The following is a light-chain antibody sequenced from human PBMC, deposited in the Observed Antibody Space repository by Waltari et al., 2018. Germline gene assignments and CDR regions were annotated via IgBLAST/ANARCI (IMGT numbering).Light chain of an antibody. CDR3: SSHTATVPHV. CDR1: SNDVGGYGY. Sequence: QSALTQPASVSGSPGQSITISCTGTSNDVGGYGYVSWYQQYPGKAPKLIIYEGSYRPSGISTRFSGSKSGNTASLTISGLQAEDEADYYCSSHTATVPHVFGTGTRVTVV. J-gene: IGLJ1*01. CDR2: EGS. V-gene: IGLV2-14*01.